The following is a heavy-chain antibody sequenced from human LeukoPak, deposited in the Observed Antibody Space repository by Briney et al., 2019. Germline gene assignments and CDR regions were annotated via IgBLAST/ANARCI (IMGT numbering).Heavy chain of an antibody. D-gene: IGHD3-22*01. CDR3: ASVPYDSSGYAPFDY. V-gene: IGHV4-59*01. Sequence: SETLSLSCTVSGGSISTYYWSWIRQPPGKGLGWIGYIYYSGSTNYNPSLKSRVSISVDRSKNQFSLRLSSVTAADTAVYFCASVPYDSSGYAPFDYWGQGTLVTVSS. CDR1: GGSISTYY. J-gene: IGHJ4*02. CDR2: IYYSGST.